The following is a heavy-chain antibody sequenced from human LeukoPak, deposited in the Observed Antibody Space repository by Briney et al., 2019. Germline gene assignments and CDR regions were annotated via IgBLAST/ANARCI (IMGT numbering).Heavy chain of an antibody. CDR3: ATEQGAASYYYYGMDV. Sequence: ASVKVSCKASGYTFTSYYMHWVRQAPGQGLEWMGIINPSGGSTSYAQKFQGRVTMTRDTSTSTVYMELSSLRSEDTAVYYCATEQGAASYYYYGMDVWGQGTMVTVS. V-gene: IGHV1-46*01. D-gene: IGHD4/OR15-4a*01. CDR1: GYTFTSYY. J-gene: IGHJ6*02. CDR2: INPSGGST.